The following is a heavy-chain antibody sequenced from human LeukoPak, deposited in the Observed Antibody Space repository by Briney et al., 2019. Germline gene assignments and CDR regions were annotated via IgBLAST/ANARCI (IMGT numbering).Heavy chain of an antibody. CDR1: GGSISSGSYY. D-gene: IGHD3-9*01. Sequence: SEALSLTCTVSGGSISSGSYYWSWIRQPAGKGLEWIGRIYSSGSTNYNPSLKSRVTISLDTSKNQFSLKLSSVTAADPAVYYCARQYSDILTGYHRGELYWYFDLWGRGTLVTVSS. CDR2: IYSSGST. J-gene: IGHJ2*01. CDR3: ARQYSDILTGYHRGELYWYFDL. V-gene: IGHV4-61*02.